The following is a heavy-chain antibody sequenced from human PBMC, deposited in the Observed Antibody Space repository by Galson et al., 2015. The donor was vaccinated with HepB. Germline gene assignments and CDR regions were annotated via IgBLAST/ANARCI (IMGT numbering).Heavy chain of an antibody. Sequence: SLRLSCAASGFTLRSFAMGWVHQAPGKGLEWVSFISGGGGATYYADSVKGRFIISRDSSNNTLYLQMNSLRADDSAVYYCAKTFRNAFDVWGQGTTVTVSS. CDR2: ISGGGGAT. J-gene: IGHJ3*01. CDR3: AKTFRNAFDV. V-gene: IGHV3-23*01. CDR1: GFTLRSFA. D-gene: IGHD3-16*01.